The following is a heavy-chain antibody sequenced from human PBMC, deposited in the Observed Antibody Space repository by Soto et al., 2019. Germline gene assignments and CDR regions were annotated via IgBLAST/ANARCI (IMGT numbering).Heavy chain of an antibody. V-gene: IGHV1-69*12. J-gene: IGHJ3*02. CDR3: ASPGIAVAGNDAFDI. CDR2: IIPIFGTA. CDR1: GGTFSSYA. D-gene: IGHD6-19*01. Sequence: QVQLVQSGAEVKKPGSSVKVSCKASGGTFSSYAISWVRQAPGQGLEWMGGIIPIFGTANYAQKFQGRVRITADESTSTAYMERSSLRSEDTAVYYCASPGIAVAGNDAFDIWGQGTMVTVSS.